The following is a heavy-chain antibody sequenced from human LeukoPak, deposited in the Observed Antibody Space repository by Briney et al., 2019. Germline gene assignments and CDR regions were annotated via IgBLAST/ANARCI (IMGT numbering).Heavy chain of an antibody. CDR3: ARDGAVTNGRYFDY. CDR2: ISSSSSYI. CDR1: GFTFSSYE. D-gene: IGHD4-17*01. Sequence: PGGSLRLSCAASGFTFSSYEMNWVRQAPGKGLEWVSYISSSSSYIYYGDSVRGRFTISRDNAKNSLYLQMNSLRAEDTAVYYCARDGAVTNGRYFDYWGQGTLVTVSS. J-gene: IGHJ4*02. V-gene: IGHV3-21*05.